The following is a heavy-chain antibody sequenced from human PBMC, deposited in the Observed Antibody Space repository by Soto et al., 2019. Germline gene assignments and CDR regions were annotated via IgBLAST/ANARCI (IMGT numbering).Heavy chain of an antibody. Sequence: ASVKVSCKASGYTFTSYAMHWVRQAPGQRLEWMGWINAGNGNTKYSQKFQGRVTITRDTSASTAYMELSSLRSEDTAVYYCARDPQVRGGNNWFAPWGQGPLVTVSS. CDR1: GYTFTSYA. J-gene: IGHJ5*02. V-gene: IGHV1-3*01. D-gene: IGHD3-10*01. CDR2: INAGNGNT. CDR3: ARDPQVRGGNNWFAP.